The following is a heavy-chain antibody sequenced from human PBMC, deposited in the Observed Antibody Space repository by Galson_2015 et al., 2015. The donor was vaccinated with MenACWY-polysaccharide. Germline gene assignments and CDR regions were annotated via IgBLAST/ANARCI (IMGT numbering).Heavy chain of an antibody. CDR1: GYNVSSKTAA. CDR3: ARDRFSGDNWFDP. CDR2: TYYRTKWYN. D-gene: IGHD3-16*01. J-gene: IGHJ5*02. Sequence: CAISGYNVSSKTAAWNWIRQSPSRGLEWLGRTYYRTKWYNDYAESVKSRININLDTSKNQFSLHLNSVTPEDTAVYYCARDRFSGDNWFDPWGQGTLVTVSS. V-gene: IGHV6-1*01.